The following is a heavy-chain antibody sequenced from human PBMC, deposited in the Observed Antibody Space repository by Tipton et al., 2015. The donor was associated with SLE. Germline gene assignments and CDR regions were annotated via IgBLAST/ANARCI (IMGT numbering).Heavy chain of an antibody. D-gene: IGHD1-1*01. CDR3: ARDLGTRAFDI. CDR2: ISSSSSTI. J-gene: IGHJ3*02. V-gene: IGHV3-48*01. CDR1: GFTFSSYA. Sequence: GSLRLSCAASGFTFSSYAMSWVRQAPGKGLEWVSYISSSSSTIYYADSVKGRFTISRDNAKNSLYLQMNSLRAEDTAVYYCARDLGTRAFDIWGQGTMVTVSS.